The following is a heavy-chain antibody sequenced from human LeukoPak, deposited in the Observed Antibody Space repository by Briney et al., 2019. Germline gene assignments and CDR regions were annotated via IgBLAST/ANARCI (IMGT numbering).Heavy chain of an antibody. V-gene: IGHV4-39*07. J-gene: IGHJ4*02. CDR1: GGSISSSSYY. Sequence: PSGTLSLTCTVSGGSISSSSYYWGWIRQPPGKGLEWIGSIYYSGSTYYNPSLKSRVTISVDTSKNQFSLKLSSVTAADTAVYYCARVQQLERRSFLDYWGQGTLVTVSS. D-gene: IGHD1-1*01. CDR3: ARVQQLERRSFLDY. CDR2: IYYSGST.